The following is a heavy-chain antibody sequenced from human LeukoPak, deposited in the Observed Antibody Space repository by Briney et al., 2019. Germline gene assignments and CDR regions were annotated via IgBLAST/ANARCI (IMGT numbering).Heavy chain of an antibody. D-gene: IGHD5-18*01. V-gene: IGHV3-21*01. CDR3: ARARIQLWLPDY. CDR1: GFTFSSYS. Sequence: GGSLRLSCAASGFTFSSYSMNWVRQAPGKGLEWVSSISSSSSYIYYADSVKGRFTISRDNAKNSLYLQMNSLRAEDTAVYYCARARIQLWLPDYSGQGTLVTVSS. J-gene: IGHJ4*02. CDR2: ISSSSSYI.